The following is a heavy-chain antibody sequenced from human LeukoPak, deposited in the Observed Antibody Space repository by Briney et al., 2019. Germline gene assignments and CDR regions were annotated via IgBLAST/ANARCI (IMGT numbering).Heavy chain of an antibody. CDR1: GFTFSGYA. D-gene: IGHD2-15*01. V-gene: IGHV3-23*01. CDR3: ARVLRYCSGGNCYSGGLGYMDV. CDR2: ILSGGNT. J-gene: IGHJ6*03. Sequence: SGGSLRLSCAASGFTFSGYAMNWVRQAPGKGLEWVSGILSGGNTFYADSVKGRFTISRDNSKNTLYLQMNSLRDEDTAVYYCARVLRYCSGGNCYSGGLGYMDVWGKGTTVTISS.